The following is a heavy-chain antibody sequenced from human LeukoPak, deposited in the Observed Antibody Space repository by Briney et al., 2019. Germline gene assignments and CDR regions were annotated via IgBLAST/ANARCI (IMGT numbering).Heavy chain of an antibody. CDR3: VRASGPFDY. J-gene: IGHJ4*02. CDR1: GFTFNDYA. Sequence: GGSLRLSCAASGFTFNDYAMYWVRQAPGKGLEWVAVIWNDGSNKYYADSVKGRFTISRDNSKNTLYLQMNSLRAEDTAVYYCVRASGPFDYWGQGTLVTVSS. CDR2: IWNDGSNK. V-gene: IGHV3-33*08.